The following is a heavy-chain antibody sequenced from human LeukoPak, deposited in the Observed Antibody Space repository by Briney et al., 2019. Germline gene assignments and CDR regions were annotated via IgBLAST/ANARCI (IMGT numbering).Heavy chain of an antibody. CDR1: GGSISSYY. V-gene: IGHV4-4*09. CDR3: ATVGLPYYMDV. Sequence: SETLSLTCTVSGGSISSYYWSWIRLPPGKGLEWIGYIYAGGGTNYSPSLKSRAAISLDTSKNQFSLNLSSVTAADTAVYYCATVGLPYYMDVWGKGTTVTVSS. J-gene: IGHJ6*03. D-gene: IGHD1-26*01. CDR2: IYAGGGT.